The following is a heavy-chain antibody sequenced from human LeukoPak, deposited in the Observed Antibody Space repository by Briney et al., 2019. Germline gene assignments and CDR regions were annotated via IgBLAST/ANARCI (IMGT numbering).Heavy chain of an antibody. Sequence: GASVKVSCKASGYTFTGYYMHWVRQAPGQGLEWMGWINPNSGGTNYAQKFQGRVTMTRDTSISTAYMELSRLRSDDTAVYYCARSWYGSGSYFPDYWGQGTLVTVSS. CDR1: GYTFTGYY. D-gene: IGHD3-10*01. J-gene: IGHJ4*02. CDR3: ARSWYGSGSYFPDY. V-gene: IGHV1-2*02. CDR2: INPNSGGT.